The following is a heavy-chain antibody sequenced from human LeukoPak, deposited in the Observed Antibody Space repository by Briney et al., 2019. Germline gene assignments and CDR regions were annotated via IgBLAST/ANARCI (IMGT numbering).Heavy chain of an antibody. Sequence: PSETLSLTCTVSGGSISSSSYYWGWIRQPPGKGLEWIGSIYYSGSTYYNPSLKSRVTISVDTSKNQFSLKLSSVTAADTAVYYCARHDVVVVPAVDFDPWGQGTLVTVSS. V-gene: IGHV4-39*01. J-gene: IGHJ5*02. CDR1: GGSISSSSYY. D-gene: IGHD2-2*01. CDR2: IYYSGST. CDR3: ARHDVVVVPAVDFDP.